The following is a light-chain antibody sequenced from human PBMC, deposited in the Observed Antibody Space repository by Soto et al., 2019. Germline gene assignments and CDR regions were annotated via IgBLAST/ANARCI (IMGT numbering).Light chain of an antibody. CDR2: EVN. Sequence: QSALTQPASLSGSPGQSITISCTGTSSDVGGYNYVSWYQQNPGRAPKLIIYEVNKRPSEVSSRFSGSKSGNTASLTISGLQPEDEADYYCNSYTSRYTFVVGTGTKV. J-gene: IGLJ1*01. V-gene: IGLV2-14*01. CDR1: SSDVGGYNY. CDR3: NSYTSRYTFV.